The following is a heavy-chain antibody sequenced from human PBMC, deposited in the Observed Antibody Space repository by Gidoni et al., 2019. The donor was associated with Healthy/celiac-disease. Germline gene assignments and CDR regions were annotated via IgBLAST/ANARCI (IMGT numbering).Heavy chain of an antibody. V-gene: IGHV3-49*03. CDR2: IRSKAYGGTT. Sequence: EVQLVESGGGLVQPGRSLRLSCTASGFTFGDYAMSWFRQAPGKGLEWVGFIRSKAYGGTTEYAASVKGRFTISRDDSKSIAYLQMNSLKTEDTAVYYCTRDWDNYDFWSGYYSRDAFDIWGQGTMVTVSS. D-gene: IGHD3-3*01. J-gene: IGHJ3*02. CDR1: GFTFGDYA. CDR3: TRDWDNYDFWSGYYSRDAFDI.